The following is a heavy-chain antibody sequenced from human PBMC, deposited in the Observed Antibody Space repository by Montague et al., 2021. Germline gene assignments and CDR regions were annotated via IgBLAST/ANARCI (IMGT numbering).Heavy chain of an antibody. CDR1: GDSVSSNSVT. CDR2: TYYRSKWAN. J-gene: IGHJ4*02. Sequence: CAISGDSVSSNSVTWHWIRQSPSGGLEWLGRTYYRSKWANDYALSVRSRITFNPDTSKNQFSLQLDSVTPEDTAVYYCVRQSVSGKFDYWGQGTRVTVSS. CDR3: VRQSVSGKFDY. V-gene: IGHV6-1*01. D-gene: IGHD6-19*01.